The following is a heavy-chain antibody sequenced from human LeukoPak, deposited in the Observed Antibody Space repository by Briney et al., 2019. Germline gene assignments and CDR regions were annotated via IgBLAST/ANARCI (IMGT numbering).Heavy chain of an antibody. J-gene: IGHJ4*02. D-gene: IGHD3-16*02. CDR3: ARDFELSH. Sequence: PGGSLRLSCAASGFTFSNYWVHWVRQAPGKGLVWVSRINPDGSTINYADSVKGRFTISRDNAKNTLYLQMNSLRAEDTAVYYCARDFELSHWGQGTLVTVSS. CDR1: GFTFSNYW. CDR2: INPDGSTI. V-gene: IGHV3-74*01.